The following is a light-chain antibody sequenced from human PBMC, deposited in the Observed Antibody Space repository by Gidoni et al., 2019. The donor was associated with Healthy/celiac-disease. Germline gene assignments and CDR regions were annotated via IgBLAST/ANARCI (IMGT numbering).Light chain of an antibody. J-gene: IGLJ2*01. V-gene: IGLV1-47*01. Sequence: QSVLTQPPSASGTPGQRVTISGSGSNSNIGSNYVYWYQQLPGTAPQLLNYRNNRRPAVVPDRFSGSKAGTSASLAIRGLRSEDEADYYCAAGDDSLSGLVFGGGTKLTVL. CDR1: NSNIGSNY. CDR3: AAGDDSLSGLV. CDR2: RNN.